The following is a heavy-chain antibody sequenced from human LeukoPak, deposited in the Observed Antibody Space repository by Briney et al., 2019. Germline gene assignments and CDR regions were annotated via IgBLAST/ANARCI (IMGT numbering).Heavy chain of an antibody. J-gene: IGHJ3*02. D-gene: IGHD6-13*01. CDR2: TYYRSKWYN. CDR3: ARGPGIAAAGTGGVGAFDI. CDR1: GDSVSSNSAA. V-gene: IGHV6-1*01. Sequence: SQTLSLTCAISGDSVSSNSAAWNWIRQSPSRGLEWLGRTYYRSKWYNDYAVSVKSRITINPDTSKNQFSLKLNSVTPEDTAVYYCARGPGIAAAGTGGVGAFDIWGQGTMVTVSS.